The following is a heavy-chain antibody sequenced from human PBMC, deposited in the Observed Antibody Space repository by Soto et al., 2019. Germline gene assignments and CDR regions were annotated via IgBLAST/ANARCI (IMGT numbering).Heavy chain of an antibody. D-gene: IGHD3-22*01. CDR2: IDPSDSYT. CDR1: GYSFTSYW. CDR3: ASPYRYYDSSGYWALDI. V-gene: IGHV5-10-1*01. Sequence: PGESLKISCKGSGYSFTSYWISWVRQMPGKGLEWMGRIDPSDSYTNYSPSFQGHVTISADKSISTAYLQWSSLKASDTAMYYCASPYRYYDSSGYWALDIWGQGTMVTVSS. J-gene: IGHJ3*02.